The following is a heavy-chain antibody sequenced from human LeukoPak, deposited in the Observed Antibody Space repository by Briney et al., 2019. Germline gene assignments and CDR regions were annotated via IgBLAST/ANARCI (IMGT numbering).Heavy chain of an antibody. CDR2: ISYDGSNK. V-gene: IGHV3-30*03. CDR1: GFTFSSYG. Sequence: GRSLRLSCAASGFTFSSYGMHWVRQAPGKGLEWVAVISYDGSNKYYADSVKGRFTISRDNAKNSLYLQMNSLRAEDTALYHCARDVEGYYDFWSGYSGYFDLWGRGTLVTVSS. D-gene: IGHD3-3*01. CDR3: ARDVEGYYDFWSGYSGYFDL. J-gene: IGHJ2*01.